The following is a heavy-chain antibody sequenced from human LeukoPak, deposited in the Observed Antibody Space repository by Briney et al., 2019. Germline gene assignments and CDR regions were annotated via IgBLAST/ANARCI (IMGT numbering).Heavy chain of an antibody. Sequence: PGGSLRLSCAASGFTFSSYAMSWVRQAPGKGLEWFSVISGSGGSTYYADSVKGRFTISRDNSKNTLYLQMNSLRAEDTAVYYCAKEQNTYSSSPPDYWGQGTLVTVSS. V-gene: IGHV3-23*01. D-gene: IGHD6-13*01. CDR3: AKEQNTYSSSPPDY. CDR1: GFTFSSYA. CDR2: ISGSGGST. J-gene: IGHJ4*02.